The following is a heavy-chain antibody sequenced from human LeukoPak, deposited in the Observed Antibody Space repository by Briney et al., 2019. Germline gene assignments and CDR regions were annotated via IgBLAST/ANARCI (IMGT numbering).Heavy chain of an antibody. CDR1: GGSISSYY. CDR2: IYYSGST. CDR3: ARDLGFDWLFGPEY. D-gene: IGHD3-9*01. Sequence: SETLSLTCTVSGGSISSYYWSWIRQPPGKGLEWIGYIYYSGSTNYNPSLKSRVTISVDTSKNQFSLKLSSVTAADTAVYYCARDLGFDWLFGPEYWGQGTLVTVSS. J-gene: IGHJ4*02. V-gene: IGHV4-59*01.